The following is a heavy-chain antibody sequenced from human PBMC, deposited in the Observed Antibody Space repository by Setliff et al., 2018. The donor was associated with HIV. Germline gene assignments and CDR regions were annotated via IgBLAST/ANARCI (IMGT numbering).Heavy chain of an antibody. CDR3: ARGGNSAY. CDR1: GASISSQY. V-gene: IGHV4-4*07. J-gene: IGHJ4*02. CDR2: VYSSGNT. Sequence: PSETLSLTCIVSGASISSQYWSWIRQPAGKGLEWIGRVYSSGNTNYNPSLKSRVTISVDTSKNQFSLKLSSVTAADTAVYYCARGGNSAYWGQGTLVTVSS. D-gene: IGHD2-21*02.